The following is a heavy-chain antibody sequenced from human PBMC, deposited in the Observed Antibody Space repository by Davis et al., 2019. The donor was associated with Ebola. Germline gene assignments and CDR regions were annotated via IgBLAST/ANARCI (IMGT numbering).Heavy chain of an antibody. CDR3: ARHKGIVVVVAATPNWFDP. CDR1: GDSISTSNHY. CDR2: IYSGGST. V-gene: IGHV4-39*01. J-gene: IGHJ5*02. D-gene: IGHD2-15*01. Sequence: MPSETLSFTCSVSGDSISTSNHYWGWLRQPPGKGLEWVGSIYSGGSTYYNPSLKSRVTISVDTSKNQFSLKLSSVTAADTAVYYCARHKGIVVVVAATPNWFDPWGQGTLVTVSS.